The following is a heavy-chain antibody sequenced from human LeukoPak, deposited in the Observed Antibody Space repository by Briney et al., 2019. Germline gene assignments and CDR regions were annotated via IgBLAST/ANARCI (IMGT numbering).Heavy chain of an antibody. CDR2: IYYSGTT. Sequence: SETLSLACTVSGGLISISTYYWGWIRQPPGKGLEWIGSIYYSGTTHYNPSLSSRVSISVDTSKDQFSLIPTSVTAADTAVYFCAREIGYCAGGSCYFGAFDMWGQGTKVRVSS. CDR1: GGLISISTYY. J-gene: IGHJ3*02. D-gene: IGHD2-15*01. V-gene: IGHV4-39*07. CDR3: AREIGYCAGGSCYFGAFDM.